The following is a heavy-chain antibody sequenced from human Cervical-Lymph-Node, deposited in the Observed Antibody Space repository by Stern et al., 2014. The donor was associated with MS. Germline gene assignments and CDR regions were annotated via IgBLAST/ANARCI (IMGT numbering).Heavy chain of an antibody. Sequence: QVQLQESGPGLVTPSETPSLTCTVSGGSSSSYFWSLIRQSPERGLAWIGYVHLSGSTDYNPSLRSRVTISVDTSQKQFSLHLSSPTGADTAVYYCATGAESHMTTYDFWGPGIPVTVSS. CDR1: GGSSSSYF. V-gene: IGHV4-59*12. CDR2: VHLSGST. J-gene: IGHJ4*02. D-gene: IGHD1-1*01. CDR3: ATGAESHMTTYDF.